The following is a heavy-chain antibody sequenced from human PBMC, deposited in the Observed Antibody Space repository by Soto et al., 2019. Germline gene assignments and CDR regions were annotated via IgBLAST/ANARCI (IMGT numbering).Heavy chain of an antibody. CDR2: IYNSGST. CDR3: ARDPAP. J-gene: IGHJ5*02. CDR1: GGSISRGGYY. Sequence: QVQLQESGPGLVKPSQTLSLTCTVSGGSISRGGYYCSWIRQHPGNGLEWIGYIYNSGSTYYNPSLQSRVTISADTSKNQFSLKLSSVTDEDTDVYYCARDPAPWGQGTLVTVSS. V-gene: IGHV4-31*03.